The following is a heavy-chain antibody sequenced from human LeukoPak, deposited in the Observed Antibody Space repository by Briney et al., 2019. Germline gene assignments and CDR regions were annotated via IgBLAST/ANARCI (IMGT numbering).Heavy chain of an antibody. CDR1: GGSISSSSYY. V-gene: IGHV4-30-4*08. CDR3: ARDGSVVVPAAMGAFDI. J-gene: IGHJ3*02. CDR2: IYYSGST. Sequence: SETLSLTCTVSGGSISSSSYYWGWIRQPPGKGLEWIGYIYYSGSTYYNPSLKSRVTISVDTSKNQFSLKLSSVTAADTAVYYCARDGSVVVPAAMGAFDIWGQGTMVTVSS. D-gene: IGHD2-2*01.